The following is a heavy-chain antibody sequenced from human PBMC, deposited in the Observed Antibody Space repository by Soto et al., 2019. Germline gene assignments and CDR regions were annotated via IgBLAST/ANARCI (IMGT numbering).Heavy chain of an antibody. CDR2: ISGSGGST. J-gene: IGHJ4*02. V-gene: IGHV3-23*01. CDR3: AKFRQRWLVREGIFDY. CDR1: GFTFSSYA. Sequence: EVQLLESGGGLVQPGGSLRLSCAASGFTFSSYAMSWVRQAPGKGLEWDSGISGSGGSTYYADSVKGRFTISRDNSKNTLYLQMNSLRAEDTAVYYCAKFRQRWLVREGIFDYWGQGTLVTVSS. D-gene: IGHD6-19*01.